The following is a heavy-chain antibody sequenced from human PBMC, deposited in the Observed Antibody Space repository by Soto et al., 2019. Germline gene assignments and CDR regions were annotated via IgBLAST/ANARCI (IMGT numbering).Heavy chain of an antibody. Sequence: VSVKVSCQASRYTLTVSSMHWVRQATGQGLEWMGWINPNSGGTNYAQKFQGRVTMTRDASIRTAYMELSRLKSDDTAVYYCARDPQRFLDRFDYWGQRTLVTVSS. CDR3: ARDPQRFLDRFDY. D-gene: IGHD3-3*01. V-gene: IGHV1-2*02. CDR1: RYTLTVSS. CDR2: INPNSGGT. J-gene: IGHJ4*02.